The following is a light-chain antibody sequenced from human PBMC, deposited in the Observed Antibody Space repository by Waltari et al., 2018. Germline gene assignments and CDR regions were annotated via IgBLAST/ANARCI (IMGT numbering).Light chain of an antibody. J-gene: IGLJ2*01. CDR2: DVS. V-gene: IGLV2-14*03. CDR1: SSDVGGYNY. Sequence: QSALTQPASVSGSPGQSITIPCTGNSSDVGGYNYVSWYQHHPGKAPNVMIYDVSKRPSGVSSRFSGSKSGNTASLTISGLQTEDEADYYCSSYTSSSALVFGGGTKLTVL. CDR3: SSYTSSSALV.